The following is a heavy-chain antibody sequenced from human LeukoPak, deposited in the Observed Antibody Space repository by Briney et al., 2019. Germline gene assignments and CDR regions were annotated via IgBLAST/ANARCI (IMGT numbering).Heavy chain of an antibody. V-gene: IGHV3-11*01. Sequence: GGSLRLSRAASGFTFSDYYMSWIRQAPGKGLEWVSYISSSGSTIYYADSVKGRFTISRDNAKNSLYLQMNSLRAEDTAVYYCVHSGYDYGWFDPWGQGTLVTVSS. CDR3: VHSGYDYGWFDP. CDR1: GFTFSDYY. J-gene: IGHJ5*02. CDR2: ISSSGSTI. D-gene: IGHD5-12*01.